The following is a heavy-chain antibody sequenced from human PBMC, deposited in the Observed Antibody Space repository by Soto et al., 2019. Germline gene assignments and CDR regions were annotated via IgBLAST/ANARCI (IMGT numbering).Heavy chain of an antibody. J-gene: IGHJ2*01. V-gene: IGHV4-34*01. Sequence: LSLTCAVYGGSFSGYYWSWIRQPPGKGLEWIGEINNGGSSNYNPSLKSRVSMSVGTSNNQFSLKLTSVTAADTAMYYCARGRGDGYNQDWYFDLWGRGTLVTVSS. CDR1: GGSFSGYY. D-gene: IGHD3-10*01. CDR3: ARGRGDGYNQDWYFDL. CDR2: INNGGSS.